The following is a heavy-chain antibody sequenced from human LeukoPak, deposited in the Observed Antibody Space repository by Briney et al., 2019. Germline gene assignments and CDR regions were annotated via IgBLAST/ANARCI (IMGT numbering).Heavy chain of an antibody. Sequence: ASVKVSCKASGYTFTSYGISWVRQAPGQGLEWMGWISAYNGNTNYAQKLQGRVTMTTDTSTSTAYMELRSLRSDDTAVYYCAREGYDFWSGNPTSYYYYYMDVWGKGTTVTVSS. V-gene: IGHV1-18*01. CDR1: GYTFTSYG. D-gene: IGHD3-3*01. CDR3: AREGYDFWSGNPTSYYYYYMDV. CDR2: ISAYNGNT. J-gene: IGHJ6*03.